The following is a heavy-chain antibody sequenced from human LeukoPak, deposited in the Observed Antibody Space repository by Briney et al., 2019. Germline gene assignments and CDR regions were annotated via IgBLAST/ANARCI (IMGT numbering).Heavy chain of an antibody. V-gene: IGHV3-23*01. CDR2: ISDSVDST. CDR3: AKDLARIGARQSDY. J-gene: IGHJ4*02. CDR1: GFTSSSYA. Sequence: GGSLRLSCAASGFTSSSYAMSWLRQAPGKGLEWVSGISDSVDSTHYADSVKGRFTISRDNSKNTLYLQMNSLRAEDTALYYCAKDLARIGARQSDYWGQGTLVTVSS. D-gene: IGHD6-6*01.